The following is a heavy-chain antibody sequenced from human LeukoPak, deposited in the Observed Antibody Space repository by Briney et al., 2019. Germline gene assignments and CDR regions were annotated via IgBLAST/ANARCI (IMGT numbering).Heavy chain of an antibody. D-gene: IGHD6-6*01. Sequence: GGSLRLSCAASGFTVSSNYMSWVRQAPGKGLEWVSVIYSGGSTYYADCVQGRFTISRDNSKNTLYLQMNSLRAEDTAVYYCARGGGDRIAARAWYFDLWGRGTLVTVSS. V-gene: IGHV3-66*01. CDR2: IYSGGST. CDR1: GFTVSSNY. CDR3: ARGGGDRIAARAWYFDL. J-gene: IGHJ2*01.